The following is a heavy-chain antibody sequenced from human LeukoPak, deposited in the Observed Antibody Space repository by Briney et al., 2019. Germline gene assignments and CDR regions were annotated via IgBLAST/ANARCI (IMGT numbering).Heavy chain of an antibody. CDR2: IKSKTDGGTT. J-gene: IGHJ4*02. CDR3: TTYTSGWSSD. Sequence: GGSLRLSCVASGFIFGDYWMNWVRQAPGKGLEWVGRIKSKTDGGTTDYAAPVRGRFTISRDDSKNTLYLQMNSLKTEDTAVYYCTTYTSGWSSDWGQGTLVTVSS. CDR1: GFIFGDYW. D-gene: IGHD6-19*01. V-gene: IGHV3-15*07.